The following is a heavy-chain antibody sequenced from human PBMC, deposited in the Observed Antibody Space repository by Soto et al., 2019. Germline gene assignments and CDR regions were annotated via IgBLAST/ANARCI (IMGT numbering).Heavy chain of an antibody. CDR3: AQAGYCSSTSCYVSWFDP. D-gene: IGHD2-2*01. CDR1: GFTFSSYA. V-gene: IGHV3-23*01. CDR2: ISGSGGST. Sequence: GGSLRLSCAASGFTFSSYAMSWVRQAPGKGLEWVSAISGSGGSTYYADSVKGRFTISRDNSKNTLYPQMNSLRAEDTAVYYCAQAGYCSSTSCYVSWFDPWGQGTLVTVSS. J-gene: IGHJ5*02.